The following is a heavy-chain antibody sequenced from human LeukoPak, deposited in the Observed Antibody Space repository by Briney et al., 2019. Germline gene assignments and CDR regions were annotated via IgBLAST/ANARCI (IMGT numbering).Heavy chain of an antibody. CDR1: GFTFSSYD. V-gene: IGHV3-13*01. D-gene: IGHD1-26*01. CDR2: IGTAGDT. Sequence: GGSLRLSCAASGFTFSSYDMHWVRQATGKGLEWVSAIGTAGDTYYPGSVKGRFIISRENAKNSLYLQMNSLRAGDTAVYYCARESATGGFDYWGQGTLVTVSS. J-gene: IGHJ4*02. CDR3: ARESATGGFDY.